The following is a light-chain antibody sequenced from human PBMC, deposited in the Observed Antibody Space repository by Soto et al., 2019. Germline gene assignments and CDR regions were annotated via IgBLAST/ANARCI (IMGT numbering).Light chain of an antibody. V-gene: IGKV1-5*03. CDR2: KAS. CDR3: QQYNTYSGT. J-gene: IGKJ1*01. CDR1: QSISSW. Sequence: DIQMTQSPSTLSASVGDRVTITCRVSQSISSWLAWYQQKPGKAPKLLIHKASILRSGVPSRFSGSGSGTXXXXXXSXLQPDDFATYYCQQYNTYSGTFGQGTKVEIK.